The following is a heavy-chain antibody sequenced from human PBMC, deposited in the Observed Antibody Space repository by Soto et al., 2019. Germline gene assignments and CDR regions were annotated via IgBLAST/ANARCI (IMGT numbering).Heavy chain of an antibody. CDR2: IFYSGST. Sequence: PSETLSLTCTVSGDSIRNYYWSWIRQPPRKGLEYIGYIFYSGSTNYNPSLKSRVAISVDTSRNQFALKLRSVTAADTATYYCARLKRGYSYGSIIDFWGRGTLVTVSS. CDR1: GDSIRNYY. V-gene: IGHV4-59*01. D-gene: IGHD5-18*01. J-gene: IGHJ4*01. CDR3: ARLKRGYSYGSIIDF.